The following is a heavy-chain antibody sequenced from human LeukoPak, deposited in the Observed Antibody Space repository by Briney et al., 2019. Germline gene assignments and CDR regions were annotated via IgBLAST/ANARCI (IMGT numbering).Heavy chain of an antibody. CDR2: ISNNGGYT. V-gene: IGHV3-23*01. D-gene: IGHD1-14*01. CDR1: GFTFSSSA. Sequence: GGSLRLSCAASGFTFSSSAMSWVRQAPGKGLEWVSAISNNGGYTYYADSVQGRFTTSRDNSKNTLYLQMNSLRAEDTAVYYCLPMIGPGPERPSWGQGTLVTVSS. CDR3: LPMIGPGPERPS. J-gene: IGHJ5*02.